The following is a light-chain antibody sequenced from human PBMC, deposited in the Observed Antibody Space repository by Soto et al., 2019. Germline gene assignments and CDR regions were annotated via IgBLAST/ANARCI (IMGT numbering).Light chain of an antibody. CDR3: CSYAGSYTHYV. CDR2: AVT. J-gene: IGLJ1*01. Sequence: QSVLTQHRSVSGSPGQSVTISCTGTSSDVGGYNYVSWYQQYPGKAPKVMIYAVTKRPSGVPDRISGSKSGNTASLTISGLQAEDEADYYCCSYAGSYTHYVFGTGTKVTVL. V-gene: IGLV2-11*01. CDR1: SSDVGGYNY.